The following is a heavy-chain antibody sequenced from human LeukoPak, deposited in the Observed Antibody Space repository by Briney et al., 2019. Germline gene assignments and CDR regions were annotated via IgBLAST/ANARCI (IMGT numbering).Heavy chain of an antibody. D-gene: IGHD3-10*01. CDR3: ARVYGSGSFPRHFDY. CDR1: GFTFSSYG. V-gene: IGHV3-33*01. CDR2: IWYDGSNK. Sequence: GRSLRLSCAASGFTFSSYGMHWVRQAPGKGLEWVAVIWYDGSNKYYADSVKGRFTISRDNSKNTLYLQMNSLRAEDTAVYYCARVYGSGSFPRHFDYWGQGTLSPSPQ. J-gene: IGHJ4*02.